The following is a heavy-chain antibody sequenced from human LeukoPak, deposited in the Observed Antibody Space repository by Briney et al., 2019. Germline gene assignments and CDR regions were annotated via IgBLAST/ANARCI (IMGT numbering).Heavy chain of an antibody. V-gene: IGHV1-2*02. D-gene: IGHD6-19*01. J-gene: IGHJ5*02. CDR1: GYTLPGYY. Sequence: GASVKVSCKACGYTLPGYYMHWVRQAPGQGLEWMGWINPNSGGTNYAQNFQGRVTMTRDTSISTVYMELSRLRSDDTAVYYCARVGQWLVENDWFDPWGQGTLVTVSS. CDR3: ARVGQWLVENDWFDP. CDR2: INPNSGGT.